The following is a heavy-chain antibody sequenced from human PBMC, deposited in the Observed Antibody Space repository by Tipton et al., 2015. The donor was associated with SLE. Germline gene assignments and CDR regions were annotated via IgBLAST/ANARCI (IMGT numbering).Heavy chain of an antibody. V-gene: IGHV4-34*10. Sequence: TLSLTCTVSGGSFSDYYWSWIRQTPGEGLEWIGEINHTGGTNYNPSLESRVTMSVDTSKNQFSLKLSSVTAADTAVYYCATQGYYDSSFDYWGQGTLVTVSS. CDR1: GGSFSDYY. CDR2: INHTGGT. CDR3: ATQGYYDSSFDY. J-gene: IGHJ4*02. D-gene: IGHD3-16*01.